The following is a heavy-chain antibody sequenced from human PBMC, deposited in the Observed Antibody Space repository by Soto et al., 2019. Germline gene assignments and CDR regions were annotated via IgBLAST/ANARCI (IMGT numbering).Heavy chain of an antibody. D-gene: IGHD3-22*01. CDR1: GGTFSSYA. J-gene: IGHJ4*02. CDR3: AIFLNYYDSSGYPGFDY. V-gene: IGHV1-69*13. Sequence: SVKVSCKASGGTFSSYAISCVRQAPGQGLEWMGGIIPIFGTANYAQKFQGRVTITADESTSTAYMELSSLRSEDTAVYYCAIFLNYYDSSGYPGFDYWGQGTLVTVSS. CDR2: IIPIFGTA.